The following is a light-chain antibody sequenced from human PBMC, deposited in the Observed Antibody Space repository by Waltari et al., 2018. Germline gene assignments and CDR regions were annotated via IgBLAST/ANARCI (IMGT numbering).Light chain of an antibody. CDR3: QQGYSSLVT. CDR2: SAS. CDR1: QSISPY. J-gene: IGKJ1*01. V-gene: IGKV1-39*01. Sequence: DTQMTQSPSSLSASVGDRVTITCRTSQSISPYLNWYQQKPGKAPKLLIYSASTLQSGAPSRFSGSGSGTDFTLTISSLQPEDFATYFCQQGYSSLVTFGQGTKVEV.